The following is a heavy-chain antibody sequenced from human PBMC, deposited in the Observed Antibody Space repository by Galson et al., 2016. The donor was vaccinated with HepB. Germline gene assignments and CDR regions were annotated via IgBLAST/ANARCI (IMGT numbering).Heavy chain of an antibody. CDR3: AKDNWNDEGGWFDP. CDR1: GGSISTYY. CDR2: IDYTGST. Sequence: ETLSLTCTVSGGSISTYYWTWIRQPPGKGLEWIGYIDYTGSTKYSPSLNSRVTMSVDTSKNQFSLKLRSVTAADTAVYYCAKDNWNDEGGWFDPWGQGTLTTVSS. J-gene: IGHJ5*02. V-gene: IGHV4-59*12. D-gene: IGHD1-1*01.